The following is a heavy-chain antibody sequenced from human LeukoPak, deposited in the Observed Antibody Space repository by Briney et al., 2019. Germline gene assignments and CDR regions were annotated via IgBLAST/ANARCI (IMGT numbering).Heavy chain of an antibody. CDR2: IYHSGST. CDR3: ARSDNYVWFDP. Sequence: PSGTLSLTCAVSGGFISTSNWWSWVRQPPGKGLEWIGEIYHSGSTKYNPSLKSRVTISVDKSENQFSLKLSPVTAADTAVYYCARSDNYVWFDPWGQGTLVTVSS. V-gene: IGHV4-4*02. J-gene: IGHJ5*02. D-gene: IGHD3-10*02. CDR1: GGFISTSNW.